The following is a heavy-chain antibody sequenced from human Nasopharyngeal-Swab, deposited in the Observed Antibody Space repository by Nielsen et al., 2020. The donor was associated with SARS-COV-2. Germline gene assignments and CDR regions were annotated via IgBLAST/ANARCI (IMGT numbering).Heavy chain of an antibody. Sequence: WVRQAPGQRLEWMGWISAGNGNTKYSQKFQGRVTITRDTSASTAYMELSSLRSEGTAVYYCARSRGNTIFGVVINEFGWFDPWGQGTLVTVSS. CDR3: ARSRGNTIFGVVINEFGWFDP. J-gene: IGHJ5*02. CDR2: ISAGNGNT. V-gene: IGHV1-3*01. D-gene: IGHD3-3*01.